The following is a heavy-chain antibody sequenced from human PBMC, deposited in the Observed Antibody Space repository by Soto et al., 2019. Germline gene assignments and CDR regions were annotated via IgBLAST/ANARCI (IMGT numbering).Heavy chain of an antibody. Sequence: HGGSLRLSCAASGFTFSSYAMSWVRQAPGKGLEWVSAISGSGDSTYYADSVKGRFTISRDNSKNTLYLQMNSLRAEDTAVYYCAKARPPVTTEFDYWGQGTLVTVSS. CDR1: GFTFSSYA. J-gene: IGHJ4*02. CDR2: ISGSGDST. CDR3: AKARPPVTTEFDY. V-gene: IGHV3-23*01. D-gene: IGHD4-17*01.